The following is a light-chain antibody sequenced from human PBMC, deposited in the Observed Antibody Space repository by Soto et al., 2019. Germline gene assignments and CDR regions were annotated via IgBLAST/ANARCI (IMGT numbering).Light chain of an antibody. J-gene: IGKJ5*01. Sequence: EIVLTQSPATLSLSPGERATRSCRASQSVSSYLAWYQQKPGQAPRLLIYDASNRATGIPARFSGSGSGTDFTLTISSLEPEDFAVYYCQQRSNWPRTFGQGTRL. CDR1: QSVSSY. V-gene: IGKV3-11*01. CDR3: QQRSNWPRT. CDR2: DAS.